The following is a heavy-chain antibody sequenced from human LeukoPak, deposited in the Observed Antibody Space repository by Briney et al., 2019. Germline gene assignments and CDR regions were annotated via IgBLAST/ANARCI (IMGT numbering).Heavy chain of an antibody. CDR2: MSGSDDYI. Sequence: PGGSLRLSCVASGLTFSTYTMSWVRQAPGEGLEWVSAMSGSDDYIYYADSVKGRFTISRDNSRSTLYLQMNSLRPEDTAIYYCAREGYYGSGSPPSLYFDYWGQGTLVTVSS. V-gene: IGHV3-23*01. CDR3: AREGYYGSGSPPSLYFDY. D-gene: IGHD3-10*01. J-gene: IGHJ4*02. CDR1: GLTFSTYT.